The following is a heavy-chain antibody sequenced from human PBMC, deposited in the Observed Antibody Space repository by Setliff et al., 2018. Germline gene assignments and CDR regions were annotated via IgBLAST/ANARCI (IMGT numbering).Heavy chain of an antibody. Sequence: PGGSLRLSCGASGFTFFNHAMHWVRQTPGKGLEWVAMIWSDGINKYYGASVKGRFTVSRDNSKNTMYLHMNSLRPEDTAVYYCAIEPSIWTGAFDIRGQGTMVTVSS. CDR1: GFTFFNHA. V-gene: IGHV3-30*02. CDR3: AIEPSIWTGAFDI. J-gene: IGHJ3*02. CDR2: IWSDGINK. D-gene: IGHD3-9*01.